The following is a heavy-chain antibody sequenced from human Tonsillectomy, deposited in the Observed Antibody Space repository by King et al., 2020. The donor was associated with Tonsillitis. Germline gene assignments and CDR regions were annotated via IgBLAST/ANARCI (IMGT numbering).Heavy chain of an antibody. J-gene: IGHJ4*02. Sequence: QLVQSGAEVKKPGESLKISCKGSGYSFTNDWIAWVRQMPGKGLEWMGVIYPGDSDTRYSPAFQGQVAISVDSSITTAYLQWSSLKAPDSAIYYCARGTDGYGWIDYWGQGTLVTAYS. D-gene: IGHD5-24*01. CDR3: ARGTDGYGWIDY. CDR2: IYPGDSDT. CDR1: GYSFTNDW. V-gene: IGHV5-51*01.